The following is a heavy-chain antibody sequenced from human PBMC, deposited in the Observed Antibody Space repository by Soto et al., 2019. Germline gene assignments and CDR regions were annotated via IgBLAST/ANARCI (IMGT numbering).Heavy chain of an antibody. J-gene: IGHJ6*02. CDR3: TTDEVAPGVYYYYYGMDV. D-gene: IGHD2-15*01. V-gene: IGHV3-15*07. CDR2: IKSKTDGGTT. Sequence: GGSLRLSCAASGFTFSNAWMNWVRQAPGKGLEWVGRIKSKTDGGTTDYAAPVKGRFTISRDDSKNTLYLQMNSLKTEDTAVYYCTTDEVAPGVYYYYYGMDVWGQGTTVTVSS. CDR1: GFTFSNAW.